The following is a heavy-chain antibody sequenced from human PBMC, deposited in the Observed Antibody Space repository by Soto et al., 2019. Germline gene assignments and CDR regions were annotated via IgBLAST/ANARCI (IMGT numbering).Heavy chain of an antibody. Sequence: VQLVESGGGVVQPGRSLRLSCAASGFPFSDYAMHWVRQAPGKGLEWVAVVSHDGRTTHYADSVKGRFTSSRDSSKNTVSLEMTSLRAEDTAVYYCAKGGRQWLVTSDFNYWGQGALVTVSS. CDR1: GFPFSDYA. CDR2: VSHDGRTT. V-gene: IGHV3-30*18. CDR3: AKGGRQWLVTSDFNY. J-gene: IGHJ4*02. D-gene: IGHD6-19*01.